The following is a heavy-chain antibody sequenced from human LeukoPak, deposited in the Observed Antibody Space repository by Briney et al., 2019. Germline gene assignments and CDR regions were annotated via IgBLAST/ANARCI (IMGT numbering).Heavy chain of an antibody. Sequence: HPGGSLRLSCAASGFTFSSYAMSWVRQAPGKGLEWVSAISGSGGSTYYADSVKGRFTISRDNSKNTLYLQMNSLRAEDTAVYYCAKDPPANGDPAGWFDPWGQGTLVTVSS. CDR2: ISGSGGST. J-gene: IGHJ5*02. CDR3: AKDPPANGDPAGWFDP. CDR1: GFTFSSYA. D-gene: IGHD4-17*01. V-gene: IGHV3-23*01.